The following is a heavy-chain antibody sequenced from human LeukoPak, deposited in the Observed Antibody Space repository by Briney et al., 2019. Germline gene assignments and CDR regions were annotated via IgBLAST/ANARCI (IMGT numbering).Heavy chain of an antibody. CDR2: IIPIFGTA. Sequence: GASVKVSCKASGGTFSSHAISWVRQAPGQGLEWMGGIIPIFGTAKYAQKFQGRVMITADESTSTAYMELSSLRSEDTAVYYCARDSSEFRSLIPHWGQGTLVTVSS. D-gene: IGHD2-21*01. V-gene: IGHV1-69*13. CDR1: GGTFSSHA. J-gene: IGHJ1*01. CDR3: ARDSSEFRSLIPH.